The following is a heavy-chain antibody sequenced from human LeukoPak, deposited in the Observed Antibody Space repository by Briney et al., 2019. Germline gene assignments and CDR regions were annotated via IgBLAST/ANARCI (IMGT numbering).Heavy chain of an antibody. CDR2: IKQDGGQK. J-gene: IGHJ4*02. V-gene: IGHV3-7*03. CDR3: ARYDYDSTAPEL. D-gene: IGHD3-22*01. CDR1: GFTLSSSW. Sequence: GGSLRLSCTASGFTLSSSWMSWVRQPPGRGLEWVASIKQDGGQKYYVDSVKGRFTISRDNAKNSLYLQMNSLRAEDTALYYCARYDYDSTAPELWGRGTLVTVSS.